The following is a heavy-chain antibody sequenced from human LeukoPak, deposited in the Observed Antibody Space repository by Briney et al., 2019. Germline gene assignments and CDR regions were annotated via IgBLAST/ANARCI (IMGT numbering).Heavy chain of an antibody. CDR1: GGSISSYY. CDR3: AKSNGYGLVDI. V-gene: IGHV4-59*08. CDR2: IYYSRST. D-gene: IGHD3-10*01. Sequence: SKTLSLTCSVSGGSISSYYWSWIRQPPGKGLEWIGYIYYSRSTYYSPSLKSRVTISLDTSRNQFSLKLNSVTAADTAVYYFAKSNGYGLVDIWGRGRMVTVS. J-gene: IGHJ3*02.